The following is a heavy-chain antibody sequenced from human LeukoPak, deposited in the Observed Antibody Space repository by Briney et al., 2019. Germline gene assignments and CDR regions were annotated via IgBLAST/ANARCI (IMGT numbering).Heavy chain of an antibody. V-gene: IGHV3-21*01. CDR1: GFTFSSYS. D-gene: IGHD6-13*01. Sequence: GGSLRLSCAASGFTFSSYSMNWVRQAPGKGLEWVSSISSSSSYIYYADSVKGRFTISRDNAKNSLYLQMNSLRAEDTAVYYCARGIAVAGTLIWGQGTMVPVSS. CDR3: ARGIAVAGTLI. J-gene: IGHJ3*02. CDR2: ISSSSSYI.